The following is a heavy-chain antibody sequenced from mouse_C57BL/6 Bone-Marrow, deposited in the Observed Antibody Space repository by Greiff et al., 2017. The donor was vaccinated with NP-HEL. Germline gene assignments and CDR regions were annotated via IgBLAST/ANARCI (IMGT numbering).Heavy chain of an antibody. CDR3: ASYPPYSNPIYWYFDV. CDR2: IYPGDGDT. CDR1: GYAFSSSW. V-gene: IGHV1-82*01. J-gene: IGHJ1*03. D-gene: IGHD2-5*01. Sequence: QVQLQQSGPELVKPGASVKISCKASGYAFSSSWMNWVKQRPGKGLEWIGRIYPGDGDTNYNGKFKGKATLTADKSSSTAYMQLSSLTSEVSAVYFCASYPPYSNPIYWYFDVWGTGTTVTVSS.